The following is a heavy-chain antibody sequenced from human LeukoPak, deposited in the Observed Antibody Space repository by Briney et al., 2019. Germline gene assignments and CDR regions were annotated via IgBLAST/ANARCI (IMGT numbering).Heavy chain of an antibody. V-gene: IGHV3-21*01. CDR3: ARTTPKYGSGSYSFY. J-gene: IGHJ4*02. D-gene: IGHD3-10*01. CDR2: ISSSSSYI. Sequence: NAGGSLRLXCAASGFTFSSYSMNWVRQAPGKGLEWVSSISSSSSYIYYADSVKGRFTISRDNAKNSLYLQMNSLRAEDTAVYYCARTTPKYGSGSYSFYWGQGTLVTVSS. CDR1: GFTFSSYS.